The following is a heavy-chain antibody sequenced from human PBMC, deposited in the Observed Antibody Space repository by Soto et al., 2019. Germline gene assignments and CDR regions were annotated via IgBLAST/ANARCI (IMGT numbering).Heavy chain of an antibody. Sequence: ESGGGVVQPGRSLRLSCAASGFTFSSYGMHWVRQAPGKGLEWVAVIWYDGSNKYYADSVKGRFTISRDNSKNTLYLQMNSLRAEDTAVYYCARDPGIAAHGMDVWGQGTTVTVSS. CDR2: IWYDGSNK. J-gene: IGHJ6*02. CDR1: GFTFSSYG. V-gene: IGHV3-33*01. CDR3: ARDPGIAAHGMDV. D-gene: IGHD6-6*01.